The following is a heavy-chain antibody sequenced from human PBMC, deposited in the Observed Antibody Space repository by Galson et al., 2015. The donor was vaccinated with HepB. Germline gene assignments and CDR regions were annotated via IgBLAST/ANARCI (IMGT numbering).Heavy chain of an antibody. CDR2: IKQDGSEK. D-gene: IGHD5-12*01. CDR3: AKVGGVATIWEHFDY. CDR1: GFTFSTYW. Sequence: SLRLSCAASGFTFSTYWMSWVRQAPGKGLEWVANIKQDGSEKYYVDSVKGRFTISRDNAKKSLFLQMNSLRAEDTAVYYCAKVGGVATIWEHFDYWGQGTLVTVSS. J-gene: IGHJ4*02. V-gene: IGHV3-7*05.